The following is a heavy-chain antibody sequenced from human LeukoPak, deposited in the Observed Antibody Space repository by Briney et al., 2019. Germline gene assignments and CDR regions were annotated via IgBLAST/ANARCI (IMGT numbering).Heavy chain of an antibody. CDR2: INPNSGGT. CDR1: GYTFTGYY. CDR3: AIGYSSSWQREYFDY. V-gene: IGHV1-2*02. Sequence: ASVKVSCKASGYTFTGYYMHWVRQAPGQGLEWMGWINPNSGGTNYAQKFQGRVTMTRDTSISTAYMELRRLRSDDTAVYYCAIGYSSSWQREYFDYWGQGTLVTVSS. J-gene: IGHJ4*02. D-gene: IGHD6-13*01.